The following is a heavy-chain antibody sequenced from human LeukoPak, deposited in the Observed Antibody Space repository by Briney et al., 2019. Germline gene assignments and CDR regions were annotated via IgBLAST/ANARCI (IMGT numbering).Heavy chain of an antibody. V-gene: IGHV3-9*03. CDR3: AKENGDYVGLDY. CDR1: GFTFDDYA. CDR2: ISSDESIT. J-gene: IGHJ4*02. Sequence: GGSLRLSCAASGFTFDDYAMHWVRQAPGKGLEWVSGISSDESITSYADSVKGRFTTSRDNAKNTLFLQMNGLRAEDMALYYCAKENGDYVGLDYWGQGTLVTVSS. D-gene: IGHD4-17*01.